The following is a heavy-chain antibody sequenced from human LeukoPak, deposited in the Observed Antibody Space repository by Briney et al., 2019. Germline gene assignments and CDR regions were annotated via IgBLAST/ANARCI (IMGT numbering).Heavy chain of an antibody. CDR3: ARIPAGIATRKGKLYYYYYYMDV. V-gene: IGHV3-7*01. J-gene: IGHJ6*03. D-gene: IGHD6-13*01. Sequence: VQPGGSPRLSCAASGFTFSSYWMSWVRQAPGKGLEWVANIKQDGSEKYYVDSVKGRFTISRDNAKNALYLQMNSLRAEDTAVYYCARIPAGIATRKGKLYYYYYYMDVWGKGTTVTVSS. CDR2: IKQDGSEK. CDR1: GFTFSSYW.